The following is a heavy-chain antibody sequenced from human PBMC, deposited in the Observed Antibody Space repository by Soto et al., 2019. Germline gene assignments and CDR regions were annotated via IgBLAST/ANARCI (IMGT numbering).Heavy chain of an antibody. CDR2: IYHSGST. CDR3: ASSRYYYDSSGYPIFDY. D-gene: IGHD3-22*01. CDR1: GYSISSGYY. V-gene: IGHV4-38-2*01. Sequence: SETLSLTCAVSGYSISSGYYWGWIRQPPGKGLEWIGSIYHSGSTYYNPSLKSRVTISVDTSKDQFSLKLSSVTAADTAVYYCASSRYYYDSSGYPIFDYWGQGTLVTVSS. J-gene: IGHJ4*02.